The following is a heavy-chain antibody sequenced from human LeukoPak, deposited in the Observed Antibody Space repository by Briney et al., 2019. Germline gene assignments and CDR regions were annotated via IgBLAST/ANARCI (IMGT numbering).Heavy chain of an antibody. CDR2: TYYRSKWIS. CDR1: GDSVSSNSAA. CDR3: ARKGTVTTPFDY. J-gene: IGHJ4*02. D-gene: IGHD1/OR15-1a*01. Sequence: SQTLSLTCAISGDSVSSNSAAWNWIRQSPSRGLEWLGRTYYRSKWISDYAVSVKSRITIDADTSKNQFSLQVNSVTPEDTAVYYCARKGTVTTPFDYWGQGILVTVSS. V-gene: IGHV6-1*01.